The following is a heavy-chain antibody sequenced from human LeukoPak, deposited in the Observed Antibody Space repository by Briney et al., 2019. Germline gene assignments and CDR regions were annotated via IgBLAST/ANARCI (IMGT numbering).Heavy chain of an antibody. D-gene: IGHD2-15*01. CDR1: GFTFSSYS. CDR3: ARDRDATGLLDY. CDR2: ISSSSSYI. J-gene: IGHJ4*02. Sequence: PGGSLRLSCAASGFTFSSYSMNWVRQAPGKGLEWVSSISSSSSYIYYADSVKGRFTISRDNAKNSLYLQMNSLRAEDTAVYYCARDRDATGLLDYWGQGTLVTVSS. V-gene: IGHV3-21*01.